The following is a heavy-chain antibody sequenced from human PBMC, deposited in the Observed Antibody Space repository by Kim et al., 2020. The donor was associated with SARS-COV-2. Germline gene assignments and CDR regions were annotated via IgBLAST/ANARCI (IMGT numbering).Heavy chain of an antibody. V-gene: IGHV4-59*01. D-gene: IGHD6-13*01. Sequence: RVTISVDTSKNQFSLKLSSVTAADTAVYYCARSGIAAADPKYYYYYGMDVWGQGTTVTVSS. J-gene: IGHJ6*02. CDR3: ARSGIAAADPKYYYYYGMDV.